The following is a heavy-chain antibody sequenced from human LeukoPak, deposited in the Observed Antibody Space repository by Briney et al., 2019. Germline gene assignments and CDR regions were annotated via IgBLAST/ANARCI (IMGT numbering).Heavy chain of an antibody. V-gene: IGHV3-7*04. D-gene: IGHD1-1*01. CDR3: ARGNNWSWTY. CDR2: IKQDVSDK. Sequence: WVANIKQDVSDKFYVDSVKGRFTISRDNAKNSLYLQMNSLRAEDTAVYYCARGNNWSWTYWGQGTLVTVSS. J-gene: IGHJ4*02.